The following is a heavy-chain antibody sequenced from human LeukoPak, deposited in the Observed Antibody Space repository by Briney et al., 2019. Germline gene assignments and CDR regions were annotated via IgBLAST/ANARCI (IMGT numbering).Heavy chain of an antibody. J-gene: IGHJ4*02. D-gene: IGHD5-18*01. Sequence: SETLSLTCTVSGGSISSRSFYWGWIRQPPGNGLEWIGSIYYGGSTYYNPSLRSRVTISVDTSKNQFSLKLSSVTAADTAVYYCATQTVYNYGYFDYWGQGTLVTVSS. CDR2: IYYGGST. CDR1: GGSISSRSFY. V-gene: IGHV4-39*01. CDR3: ATQTVYNYGYFDY.